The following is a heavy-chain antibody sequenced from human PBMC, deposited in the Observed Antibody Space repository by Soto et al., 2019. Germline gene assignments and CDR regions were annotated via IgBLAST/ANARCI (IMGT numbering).Heavy chain of an antibody. CDR2: IYYSWST. CDR3: ARSINP. J-gene: IGHJ5*02. Sequence: QVQLQESGPGLVKPSQTLSLTCTVSGGSISSGGYYWSWIRKHPGKALEWIGYIYYSWSTYYTPSLKRRVTISVDSSKKQCPLKLSSVPSASRAVYYCARSINPWGQGPLVTVSS. CDR1: GGSISSGGYY. D-gene: IGHD3-10*01. V-gene: IGHV4-31*03.